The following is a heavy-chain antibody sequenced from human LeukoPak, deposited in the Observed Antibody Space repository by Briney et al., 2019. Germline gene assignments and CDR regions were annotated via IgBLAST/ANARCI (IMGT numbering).Heavy chain of an antibody. CDR3: AREGGGPIAARLGVSRDFDY. CDR2: IYYSGST. CDR1: GGSISSSSYY. D-gene: IGHD6-6*01. V-gene: IGHV4-39*07. J-gene: IGHJ4*02. Sequence: SETLSLTCTVSGGSISSSSYYWGWIRQPPGKGLEWIGSIYYSGSTYYNPSLKSRVTISVDTSKNQFSLKLSSVTAADTAVYYCAREGGGPIAARLGVSRDFDYWGQGTLVTVSS.